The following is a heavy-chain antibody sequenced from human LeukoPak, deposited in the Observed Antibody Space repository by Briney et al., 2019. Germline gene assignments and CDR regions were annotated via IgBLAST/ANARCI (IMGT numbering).Heavy chain of an antibody. CDR3: ARGSTYEGPYYQGMDV. J-gene: IGHJ6*02. CDR2: ITEDGSEK. Sequence: GGSLRLSCGISGFTLSSHLMHWVRQAPGKGLEWVATITEDGSEKFYMDSVTGRFTISRHDARNSLFLRMTSLRVEDSAVYFCARGSTYEGPYYQGMDVWGQGTTVIVSS. D-gene: IGHD2-2*01. CDR1: GFTLSSHL. V-gene: IGHV3-7*04.